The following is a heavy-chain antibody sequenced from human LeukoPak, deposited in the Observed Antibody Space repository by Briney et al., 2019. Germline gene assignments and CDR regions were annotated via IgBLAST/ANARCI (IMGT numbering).Heavy chain of an antibody. CDR3: AKSVRYSSNLYDY. D-gene: IGHD6-13*01. Sequence: GGSLRLSCAASGFTFSSCAVSWGRQAPGKGLEWVSGISGSGASTYYADSVKGRFTISRDNSKNKLYLQMNSLRAEDTAVYYCAKSVRYSSNLYDYWGQGTLVTVSS. CDR2: ISGSGAST. V-gene: IGHV3-23*01. J-gene: IGHJ4*02. CDR1: GFTFSSCA.